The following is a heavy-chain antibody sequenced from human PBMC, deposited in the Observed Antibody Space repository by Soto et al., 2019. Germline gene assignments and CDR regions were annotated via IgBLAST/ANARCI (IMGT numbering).Heavy chain of an antibody. CDR3: ARDLAAADN. CDR1: GYIFINYY. Sequence: QVQLVQSGAEVKKPGASVKISCKTSGYIFINYYMHWVRQAPGQGLEWVALFNPMSGSKNYAQKLQGRVTVTRDTYTSTVYMELSTLISEATAVYYCARDLAAADNWGQGTMVTVSS. V-gene: IGHV1-46*04. CDR2: FNPMSGSK. D-gene: IGHD6-13*01. J-gene: IGHJ4*02.